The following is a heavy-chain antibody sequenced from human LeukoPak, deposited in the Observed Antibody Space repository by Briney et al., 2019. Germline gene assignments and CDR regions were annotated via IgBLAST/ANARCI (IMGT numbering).Heavy chain of an antibody. CDR3: ARDRCSGGSCYALNN. CDR2: IRYDGSNK. D-gene: IGHD2-15*01. Sequence: GGSLTPSCAASGFTFSSYGMHWVRHAAGKGMGWVAFIRYDGSNKYHADSVKGRFPIYRDNSKNTLYLQMNSLRAEDTDVYYCARDRCSGGSCYALNNWGQGTLVTVPS. CDR1: GFTFSSYG. J-gene: IGHJ4*02. V-gene: IGHV3-30*02.